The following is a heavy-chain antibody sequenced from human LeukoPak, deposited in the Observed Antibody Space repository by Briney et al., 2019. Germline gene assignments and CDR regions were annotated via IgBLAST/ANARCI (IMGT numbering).Heavy chain of an antibody. CDR2: IYYSGST. CDR3: ARSPRRPLYGGNPGP. D-gene: IGHD4-23*01. V-gene: IGHV4-59*08. Sequence: SETLSLTCTVSGGSISSYYWSWIRQPPGKGLEWIGYIYYSGSTNYNPSLKSRVTISVDTSKNQFSLKLSSVTAADTAVYYCARSPRRPLYGGNPGPWGQGTLVTVSS. J-gene: IGHJ5*02. CDR1: GGSISSYY.